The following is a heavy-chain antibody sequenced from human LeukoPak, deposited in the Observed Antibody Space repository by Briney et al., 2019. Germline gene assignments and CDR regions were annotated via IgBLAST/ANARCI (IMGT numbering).Heavy chain of an antibody. CDR3: ARDKEEVAHYDWFDP. CDR1: GYPFSSYY. J-gene: IGHJ5*02. Sequence: ASVKVSCKTSGYPFSSYYMHWVRQAPGQGLAWMGIFEPISGTKRVAEKFQGRVNMTRDTATSTVYMELSSLRPEDTAMYYCARDKEEVAHYDWFDPWGQGTQVTVSS. D-gene: IGHD3-16*01. CDR2: FEPISGTK. V-gene: IGHV1-46*01.